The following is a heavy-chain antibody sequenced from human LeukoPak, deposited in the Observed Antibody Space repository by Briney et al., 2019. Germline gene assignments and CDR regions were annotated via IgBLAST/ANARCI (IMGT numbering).Heavy chain of an antibody. CDR3: ARRRIAAAGLYYYYYMDV. V-gene: IGHV4-59*01. Sequence: GSLRLSCVASGFTFTTYGMNWVRQAPGKGLEWIGYIYYSGSTNYNPSLKSRVTISVDTSKNQFSLKLSSVTAADTAVYYCARRRIAAAGLYYYYYMDVWGKGTTVTISS. CDR2: IYYSGST. CDR1: GFTFTTYG. D-gene: IGHD6-13*01. J-gene: IGHJ6*03.